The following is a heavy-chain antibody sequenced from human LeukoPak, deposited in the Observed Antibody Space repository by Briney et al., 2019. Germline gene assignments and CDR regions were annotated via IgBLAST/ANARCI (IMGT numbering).Heavy chain of an antibody. Sequence: GGSLRLSCAASGFTFSSYAMHWVRRAPGKGLEWVAVISYDGSNKYYADSVKGRFTISRDNSKNTLYLQMNSLRAEDTAVYYCARVRYYDSSGYSDYYYYYGMDVWGQGTTVTVSS. J-gene: IGHJ6*02. CDR1: GFTFSSYA. CDR2: ISYDGSNK. D-gene: IGHD3-22*01. V-gene: IGHV3-30-3*01. CDR3: ARVRYYDSSGYSDYYYYYGMDV.